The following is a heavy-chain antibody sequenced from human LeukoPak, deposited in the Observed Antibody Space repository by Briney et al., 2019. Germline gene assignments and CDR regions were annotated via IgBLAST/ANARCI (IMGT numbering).Heavy chain of an antibody. CDR2: ISGSGGST. V-gene: IGHV3-23*01. CDR1: GFTFSSYE. CDR3: ARDFDWPYSNGFDI. D-gene: IGHD3-9*01. Sequence: GGSLRLSCAASGFTFSSYEMNWVRQAPGKGLEWVSAISGSGGSTYYADSVKGRFTISRDNSKNTLYLQMNSLRAEDTAVYYCARDFDWPYSNGFDIWGQGTMVTVSS. J-gene: IGHJ3*02.